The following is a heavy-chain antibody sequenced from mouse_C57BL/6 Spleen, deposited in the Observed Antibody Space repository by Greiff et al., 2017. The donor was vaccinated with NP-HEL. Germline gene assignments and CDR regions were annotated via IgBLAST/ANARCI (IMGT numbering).Heavy chain of an antibody. V-gene: IGHV5-4*01. CDR3: ARDRGGYPDYFDY. Sequence: EVQGVESGGGLVKPGGSLKLSCAASGFTFSSYAMSWVRQTPEKRLEWVATISDGGSYTYYPDNVKGRFTISRDNAKNNLYLQMSHLKSEDTAMYYCARDRGGYPDYFDYWGQGTTLTVSS. J-gene: IGHJ2*01. D-gene: IGHD2-2*01. CDR2: ISDGGSYT. CDR1: GFTFSSYA.